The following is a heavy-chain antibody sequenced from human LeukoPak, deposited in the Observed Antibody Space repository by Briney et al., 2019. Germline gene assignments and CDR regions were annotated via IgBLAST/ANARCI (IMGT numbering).Heavy chain of an antibody. J-gene: IGHJ5*02. CDR3: ARAPWSGSYSWFDP. Sequence: ASVKVSCRASGYTFTGYYMHWVRQSPGQGLEWMGWINPNSGGTNYAQTFQGRVTMTRDTSISTAYMELSRLRPDDTAVYYCARAPWSGSYSWFDPWGQGTLVTVSS. D-gene: IGHD1-26*01. CDR2: INPNSGGT. V-gene: IGHV1-2*02. CDR1: GYTFTGYY.